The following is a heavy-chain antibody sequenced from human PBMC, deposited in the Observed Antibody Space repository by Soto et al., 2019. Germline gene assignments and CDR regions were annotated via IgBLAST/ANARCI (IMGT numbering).Heavy chain of an antibody. D-gene: IGHD6-13*01. Sequence: PSETLSLTCTVSGGSISSGDYYWSWIRQPPGKGLEWIGYIFYSGNTYYNPSLKSRVTISVDTSKNQFSLKLSSVTAADTAVYYCARSYSSSWYPNWFDPWGQGTLVTVSS. V-gene: IGHV4-30-4*01. J-gene: IGHJ5*02. CDR1: GGSISSGDYY. CDR3: ARSYSSSWYPNWFDP. CDR2: IFYSGNT.